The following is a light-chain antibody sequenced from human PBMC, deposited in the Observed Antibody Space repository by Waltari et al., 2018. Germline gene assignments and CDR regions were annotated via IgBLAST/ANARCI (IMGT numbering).Light chain of an antibody. Sequence: QSALTQPPSASGSPGQSVTITCTGTSSDVGGDNYVFCHLQTPSKAPKPRISEVSKLPSGVPDRFSGSKSGNTASLTVSGLQAEDEADYYCSSYAGSNNLVFGGGTKLTVL. CDR3: SSYAGSNNLV. J-gene: IGLJ3*02. CDR2: EVS. V-gene: IGLV2-8*01. CDR1: SSDVGGDNY.